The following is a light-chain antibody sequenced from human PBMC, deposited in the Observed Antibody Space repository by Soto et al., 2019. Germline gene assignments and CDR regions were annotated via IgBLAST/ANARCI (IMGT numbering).Light chain of an antibody. V-gene: IGKV1-12*01. J-gene: IGKJ4*01. Sequence: DIQMTQSPSSVSASVGDRVTITCRASQGISSWVAWYQQIPGKAPKLLIYAASSLQSGVPSRFSGSGSGTDFTLTIRSLQPEDFATYYCQQANSFPRGVGGGTKLEIK. CDR1: QGISSW. CDR3: QQANSFPRG. CDR2: AAS.